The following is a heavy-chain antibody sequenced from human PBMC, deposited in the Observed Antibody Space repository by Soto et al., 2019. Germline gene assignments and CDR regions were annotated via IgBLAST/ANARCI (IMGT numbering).Heavy chain of an antibody. CDR2: MSSDGSKI. J-gene: IGHJ4*02. CDR1: GFDFTYYA. D-gene: IGHD1-26*01. V-gene: IGHV3-30*18. Sequence: QVPLVESGGGAVQPGESLRLSCVASGFDFTYYAMHWVRQAPGKGLESVAVMSSDGSKIHHTDSVKGRFTISRDNSKNTLYLQMNRLRKEDTAVYFCAKDEGVGGTLGLFDYWGQGTLVSVSS. CDR3: AKDEGVGGTLGLFDY.